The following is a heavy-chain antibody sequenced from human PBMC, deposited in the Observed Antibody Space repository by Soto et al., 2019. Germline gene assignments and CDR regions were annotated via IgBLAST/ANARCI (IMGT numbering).Heavy chain of an antibody. Sequence: GGSLRLSCAASGFTFSSYWMHWVRQAPGKGLVWVSRINSDGSSTSYADSVKGRFTISRDNAKNSLYLQMNSLRAEDTAVYYCARAAVAGTVDYWGQGTLVTVSS. CDR1: GFTFSSYW. CDR3: ARAAVAGTVDY. CDR2: INSDGSST. V-gene: IGHV3-74*01. J-gene: IGHJ4*02. D-gene: IGHD6-19*01.